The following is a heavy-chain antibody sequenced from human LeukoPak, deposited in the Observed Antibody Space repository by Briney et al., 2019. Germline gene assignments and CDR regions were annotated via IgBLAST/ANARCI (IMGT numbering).Heavy chain of an antibody. J-gene: IGHJ4*02. D-gene: IGHD6-13*01. CDR3: ARIVGQQRDS. CDR1: GDSVSSNSAA. V-gene: IGHV6-1*01. Sequence: SQTLSLTCAISGDSVSSNSAAWNWIRQPPSRGLEWLGRTYYRSKWSNDYALSVKGRITINPDTAKNQFSLQLKYVTPEDTAVYYCARIVGQQRDSWGQGTLVTVSS. CDR2: TYYRSKWSN.